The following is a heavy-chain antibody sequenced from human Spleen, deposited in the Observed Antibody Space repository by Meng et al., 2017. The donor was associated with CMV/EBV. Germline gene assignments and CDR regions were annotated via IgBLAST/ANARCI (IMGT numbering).Heavy chain of an antibody. D-gene: IGHD6-13*01. Sequence: GESLKISCAGSGFTFNSYSMNWVRQAPGKGLEWVSSISSTKNHIYYADSFEGRFTISRDNAKNSLYLQMNSLRAEDMALYYCAKGKTAAAGPGIDYWGQGTLVTVSS. J-gene: IGHJ4*02. CDR2: ISSTKNHI. CDR1: GFTFNSYS. CDR3: AKGKTAAAGPGIDY. V-gene: IGHV3-21*04.